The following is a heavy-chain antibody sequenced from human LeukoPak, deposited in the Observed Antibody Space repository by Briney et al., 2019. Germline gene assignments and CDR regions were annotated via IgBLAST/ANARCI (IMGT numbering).Heavy chain of an antibody. CDR3: ARAPYSSYGDY. V-gene: IGHV4-30-2*01. CDR1: GGSISSGGYY. Sequence: PSQTLSLTCNVSGGSISSGGYYWSWIRQPPGKGLEWIGYIYHSGSTYCNPSLKSRVTISVDRSKNQFSLKLSSVTAADTAVYYCARAPYSSYGDYWGQGTLVTVAS. CDR2: IYHSGST. D-gene: IGHD3-22*01. J-gene: IGHJ4*02.